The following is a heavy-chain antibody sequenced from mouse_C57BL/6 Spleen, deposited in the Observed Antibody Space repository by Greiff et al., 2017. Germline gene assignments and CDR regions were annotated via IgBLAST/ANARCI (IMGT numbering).Heavy chain of an antibody. CDR1: GYAFSSSW. D-gene: IGHD3-3*01. V-gene: IGHV1-82*01. Sequence: QVKLMESGPELVKPGASVKISCKASGYAFSSSWMNWVKQRPGKGLEWIGRIYPGDGDTNYNGKFKGKATLTADKSSSTAYMQLSSLTSEDSAVYCCATGAGKEGGSYWGQGTTLTVSS. CDR3: ATGAGKEGGSY. CDR2: IYPGDGDT. J-gene: IGHJ2*01.